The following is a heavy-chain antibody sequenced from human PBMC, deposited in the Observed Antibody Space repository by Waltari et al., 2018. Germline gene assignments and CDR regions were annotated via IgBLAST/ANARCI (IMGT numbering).Heavy chain of an antibody. J-gene: IGHJ4*02. CDR3: ARRPRDGYNSFPFDY. CDR1: GYSFTSYW. CDR2: IYPGDSDT. D-gene: IGHD5-12*01. V-gene: IGHV5-51*03. Sequence: EVQLVQSGAEVKKPGESLKISCKVSGYSFTSYWYGWVRQLPGKGLEWMGIIYPGDSDTRYSPSFQGQVTISADKSISTAYLQWSSLKASDTAMYYCARRPRDGYNSFPFDYWGQGTLVTVSS.